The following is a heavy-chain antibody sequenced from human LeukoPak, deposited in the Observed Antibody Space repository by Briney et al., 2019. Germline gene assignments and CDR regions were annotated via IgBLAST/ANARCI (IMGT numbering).Heavy chain of an antibody. Sequence: SETLSLTCTVSGGSISSYYWSWIRQPPGKGLEWIGYIYYSGSTNYNPSLKSRVTISVDTSKNQFSLKLSSVTAADTAVYYCARKLPYDAFDIWGQGTMVTVSS. CDR2: IYYSGST. D-gene: IGHD4-23*01. CDR3: ARKLPYDAFDI. CDR1: GGSISSYY. V-gene: IGHV4-59*08. J-gene: IGHJ3*02.